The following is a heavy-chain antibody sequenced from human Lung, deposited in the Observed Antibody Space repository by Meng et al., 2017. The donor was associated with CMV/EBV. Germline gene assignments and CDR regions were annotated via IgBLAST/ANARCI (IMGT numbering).Heavy chain of an antibody. Sequence: GESLKISCAASGFTFSSYGMHWVRQAPGKGLEWVAFIRYDGSNKYYADSVKGRFTISRDNSKNTLYLQMNSLRAEDTAVYYCAKGKTAIAAAGPLDYWGQGXLVX. D-gene: IGHD6-13*01. CDR2: IRYDGSNK. CDR3: AKGKTAIAAAGPLDY. V-gene: IGHV3-30*02. J-gene: IGHJ4*02. CDR1: GFTFSSYG.